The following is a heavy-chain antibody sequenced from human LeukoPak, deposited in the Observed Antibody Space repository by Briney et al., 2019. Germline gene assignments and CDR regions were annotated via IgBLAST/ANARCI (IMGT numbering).Heavy chain of an antibody. J-gene: IGHJ4*02. CDR3: ARGRSYYTDAPIDY. Sequence: GRSLRLSCAASGFTFSSYAMHWVRQAPGKGLEWVAVISYDGSNKYYADSVKGRFTISRDNSKNTLYVQMNTLRAEDTAVYYCARGRSYYTDAPIDYWGRGTLVTVSS. CDR1: GFTFSSYA. V-gene: IGHV3-30-3*01. D-gene: IGHD3-3*01. CDR2: ISYDGSNK.